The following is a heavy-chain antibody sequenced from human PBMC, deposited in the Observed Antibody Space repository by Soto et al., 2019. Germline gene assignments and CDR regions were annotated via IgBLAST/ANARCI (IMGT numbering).Heavy chain of an antibody. V-gene: IGHV3-21*01. CDR1: GFTFSSYS. Sequence: GGSLRLSCAASGFTFSSYSMNWVRQAPGKGLEWVSSISSSSSYIYYADSVKGRFTISRDNAKNSLYLQMNSLRAEDTAVYYCAREQLRTPPYDYGDYCPLDYWGQGTLVTVSS. D-gene: IGHD4-17*01. CDR2: ISSSSSYI. CDR3: AREQLRTPPYDYGDYCPLDY. J-gene: IGHJ4*02.